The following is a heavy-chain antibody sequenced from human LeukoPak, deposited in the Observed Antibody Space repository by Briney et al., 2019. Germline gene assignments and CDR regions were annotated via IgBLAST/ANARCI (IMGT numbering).Heavy chain of an antibody. CDR2: IYYSGST. D-gene: IGHD3-22*01. CDR1: GGSISSYY. J-gene: IGHJ5*02. V-gene: IGHV4-59*01. Sequence: SETLSLTCTVSGGSISSYYWSWIRQPPGKGLEWIGYIYYSGSTNYNPSLKSRVTISVDTSRNQFSLKLSSVTAADTAVYYCARARYYYDSRTFDPWGQGTLVTVSS. CDR3: ARARYYYDSRTFDP.